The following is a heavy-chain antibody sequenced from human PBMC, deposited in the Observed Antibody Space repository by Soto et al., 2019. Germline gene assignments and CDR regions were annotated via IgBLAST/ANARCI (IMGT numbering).Heavy chain of an antibody. V-gene: IGHV4-39*01. CDR3: ASQECSSTSCYAYYYYYGMDV. CDR2: IYYSGST. D-gene: IGHD2-2*01. J-gene: IGHJ6*02. CDR1: GGSISSSIYY. Sequence: SETLSLTCTVSGGSISSSIYYLGWIRQQPGQGMEKIGSIYYSGSTYYNPSLKSRVTISVDTSKNQFSLKLSSVTAADTALYYCASQECSSTSCYAYYYYYGMDVWGQGTKVTVS.